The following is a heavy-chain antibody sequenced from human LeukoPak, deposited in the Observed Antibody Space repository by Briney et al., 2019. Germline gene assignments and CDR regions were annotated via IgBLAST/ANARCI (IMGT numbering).Heavy chain of an antibody. D-gene: IGHD4-17*01. V-gene: IGHV3-11*04. J-gene: IGHJ5*02. CDR3: ARDLATVTTTPWFDP. CDR1: GFTLSDYY. Sequence: PGGSLRLSCAPSGFTLSDYYMSWIRQAPGEGLEWVLYISSSGSTIYYADSVKGRFTISRDTAKNSLYLQMNSLRAEDTAVYYCARDLATVTTTPWFDPWGRGTLVTVSS. CDR2: ISSSGSTI.